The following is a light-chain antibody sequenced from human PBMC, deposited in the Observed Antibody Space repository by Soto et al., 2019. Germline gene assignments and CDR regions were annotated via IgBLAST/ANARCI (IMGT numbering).Light chain of an antibody. CDR3: IQYEWGPPRT. J-gene: IGKJ1*01. V-gene: IGKV3-15*01. CDR2: GAS. Sequence: VMTQSPATLSVSPGERVTLSCRASQRVGGSLAWYRQKPGQAPSLLVYGASTRATGIPARFSGSVSGTELSLISNDLPWSYVEVAYFIQYEWGPPRTVGQGTKVDIK. CDR1: QRVGGS.